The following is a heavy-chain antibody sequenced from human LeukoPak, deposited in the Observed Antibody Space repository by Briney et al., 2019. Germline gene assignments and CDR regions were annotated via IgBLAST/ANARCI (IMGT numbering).Heavy chain of an antibody. CDR3: ARVRDRSSYVYDLDY. CDR2: IHYSGST. J-gene: IGHJ4*02. Sequence: PSETLSLTCTVSGGSISSYYWSWIRQPPGKGLEWIGRIHYSGSTNYNPSLKSRLTISVDTSKNQFSLKLSSVTAADTAVYYCARVRDRSSYVYDLDYWGQGTLVTVSS. D-gene: IGHD3-22*01. CDR1: GGSISSYY. V-gene: IGHV4-59*01.